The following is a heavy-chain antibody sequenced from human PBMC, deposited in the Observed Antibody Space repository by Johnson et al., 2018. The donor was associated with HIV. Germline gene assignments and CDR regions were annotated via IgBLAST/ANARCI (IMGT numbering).Heavy chain of an antibody. CDR3: AKEAITMEVDI. CDR2: IYSGGTT. Sequence: EVQLLESGGGLVQPGGSLRLSCAASGFTFSSYAMSWVRQAPGRGLEWVSVIYSGGTTYYADSVKGRFIISRDNSKNTLYLQIDSLRAEDTAVYYCAKEAITMEVDIWGQGTTVSVSS. V-gene: IGHV3-23*03. CDR1: GFTFSSYA. J-gene: IGHJ3*02. D-gene: IGHD3-10*01.